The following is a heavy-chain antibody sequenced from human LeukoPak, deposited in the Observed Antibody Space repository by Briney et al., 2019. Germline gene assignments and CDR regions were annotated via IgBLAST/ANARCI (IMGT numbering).Heavy chain of an antibody. J-gene: IGHJ4*02. V-gene: IGHV3-48*03. CDR2: ISSSGSTK. CDR3: AKDARRTSGWYFFDY. CDR1: GFTFSSYE. D-gene: IGHD6-19*01. Sequence: GGSLRLSCAASGFTFSSYEMNWVRQGPGKGLEWVSYISSSGSTKYYADSVKGRFTISRDNSKNTLFLQMNSLRAEDTAVYYCAKDARRTSGWYFFDYWGQGTLVTVSS.